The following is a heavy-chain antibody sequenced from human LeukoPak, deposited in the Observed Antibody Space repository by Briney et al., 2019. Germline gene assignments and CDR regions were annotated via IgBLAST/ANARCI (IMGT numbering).Heavy chain of an antibody. V-gene: IGHV3-48*02. J-gene: IGHJ4*02. D-gene: IGHD3-16*01. CDR1: GFTFSSNS. Sequence: GGSLRLSRAASGFTFSSNSMNWVRQAPGKGLEWVSYISSSSNTIYYAESVKGRFTISRDNAKNSLFLQMNSLRDEDTAVYYCARGAARGFDYWGQGTLVTVSS. CDR2: ISSSSNTI. CDR3: ARGAARGFDY.